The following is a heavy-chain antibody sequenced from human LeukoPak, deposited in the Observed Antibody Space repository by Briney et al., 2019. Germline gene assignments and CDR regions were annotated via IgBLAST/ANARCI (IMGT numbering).Heavy chain of an antibody. J-gene: IGHJ4*02. CDR2: IYYSGST. Sequence: PSETLSLTCTVSGGSISSYYWSWIRQPPGKGLEWIGYIYYSGSTNYKSSLKSRVTISVDTSKNQFSLKLSSVTAADTAVYYCARGAKSPYYFDYWGQGTLVTVSS. D-gene: IGHD3-16*01. CDR1: GGSISSYY. CDR3: ARGAKSPYYFDY. V-gene: IGHV4-59*01.